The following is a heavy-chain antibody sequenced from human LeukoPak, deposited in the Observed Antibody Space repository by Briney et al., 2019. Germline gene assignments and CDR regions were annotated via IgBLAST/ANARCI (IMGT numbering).Heavy chain of an antibody. J-gene: IGHJ5*02. CDR1: GYTFTSYG. Sequence: ASVKVSCKASGYTFTSYGISWVRQAPGQGLEWMGWISAYNGNTNYAQKLQGRATMTTDTSTSTAYMELRSLRSDDTAVYYCARVLSTGGYCSSTSCWWFDPWGQGTLVTVSS. CDR3: ARVLSTGGYCSSTSCWWFDP. V-gene: IGHV1-18*01. CDR2: ISAYNGNT. D-gene: IGHD2-2*01.